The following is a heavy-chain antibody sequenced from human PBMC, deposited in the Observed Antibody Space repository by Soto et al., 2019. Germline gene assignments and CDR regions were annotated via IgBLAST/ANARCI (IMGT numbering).Heavy chain of an antibody. J-gene: IGHJ6*02. Sequence: PSKTLSLTGAICGYRVSSNSAAWTWIRQSPSRGLEWRGRTYYRSKWYNDYAVSVKSRITINPDTSKNQFSLQLNSVTPEDTAVYYCARGGPGYSSSWYLDRNYYYGMDVWGQGTTVTVSS. CDR1: GYRVSSNSAA. D-gene: IGHD6-13*01. CDR2: TYYRSKWYN. V-gene: IGHV6-1*01. CDR3: ARGGPGYSSSWYLDRNYYYGMDV.